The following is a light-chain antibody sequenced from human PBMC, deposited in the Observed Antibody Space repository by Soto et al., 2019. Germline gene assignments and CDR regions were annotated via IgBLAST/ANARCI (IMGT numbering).Light chain of an antibody. CDR1: SCYVGSYNL. Sequence: QAVLTQTALVFGFHAQTITMSCTGISCYVGSYNLVTWYQQHPGKAPKRMIYEGSKRPSGVSNRFSGPKSGNTASLTISGLQAEDEADYYCCSDAGSSTYVFGTGTKVTVL. V-gene: IGLV2-23*01. CDR2: EGS. CDR3: CSDAGSSTYV. J-gene: IGLJ1*01.